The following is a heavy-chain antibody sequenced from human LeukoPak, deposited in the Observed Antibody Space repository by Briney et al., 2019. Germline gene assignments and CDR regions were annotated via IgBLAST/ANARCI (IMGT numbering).Heavy chain of an antibody. J-gene: IGHJ4*02. CDR1: GFTFSRYA. CDR3: AYYDSGSYTAHHDAYDY. V-gene: IGHV3-23*01. D-gene: IGHD3-10*01. CDR2: IIGSGGTT. Sequence: PGGPLRLSCGAPGFTFSRYAMAWGRQSPGKGLEWVSSIIGSGGTTYYAASVKGRFTISRDNSKNTVYLQMSSLRAEDTAVYYCAYYDSGSYTAHHDAYDYWGQGTLVTVSS.